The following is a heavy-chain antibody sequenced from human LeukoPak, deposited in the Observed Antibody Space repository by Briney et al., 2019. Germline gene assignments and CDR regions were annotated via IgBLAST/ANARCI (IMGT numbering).Heavy chain of an antibody. V-gene: IGHV1-2*02. Sequence: ASVKVSCKASGYSFTAAYNIHWLRQAPGQGPEFMGWINPNSGDTRYAQEFQGRVTVTRDTVISTAYMELNSLTSDDTAVYYCARDPRGTYDYWGQGTLVTVSS. D-gene: IGHD5-12*01. CDR3: ARDPRGTYDY. CDR1: GYSFTAAYN. J-gene: IGHJ4*02. CDR2: INPNSGDT.